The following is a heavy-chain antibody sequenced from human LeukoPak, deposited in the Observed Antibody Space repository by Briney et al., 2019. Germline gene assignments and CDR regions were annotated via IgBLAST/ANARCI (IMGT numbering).Heavy chain of an antibody. V-gene: IGHV3-64D*06. J-gene: IGHJ5*02. CDR3: VRYDRSGYYH. D-gene: IGHD3-22*01. CDR2: ISSTGDNT. Sequence: GGSLRLSCSGSGLTFSNYATHWVRQAPGKGLEYVSAISSTGDNTDYADSVKGRFTISRDNSKNTLYLQMSSLRAEDTAVYYCVRYDRSGYYHWGQGTLVTVSS. CDR1: GLTFSNYA.